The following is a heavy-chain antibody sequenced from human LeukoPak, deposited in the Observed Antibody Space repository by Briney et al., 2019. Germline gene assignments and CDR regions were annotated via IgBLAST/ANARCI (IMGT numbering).Heavy chain of an antibody. CDR3: AKSNGYGLVDI. Sequence: PSETLSLTCAVYGGSFSNYYWSWIRQSPGKGLEWIGEINHSGSTYYNPSLKSRVTMSVDTSRNQFSLKLNSVTAADTAVYYCAKSNGYGLVDIWGQGTMVTVSS. V-gene: IGHV4-34*01. J-gene: IGHJ3*02. D-gene: IGHD3-10*01. CDR2: INHSGST. CDR1: GGSFSNYY.